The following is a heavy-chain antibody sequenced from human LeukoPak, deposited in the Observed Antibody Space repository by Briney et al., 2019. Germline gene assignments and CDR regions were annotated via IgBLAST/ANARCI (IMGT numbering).Heavy chain of an antibody. Sequence: PSETLSLTCAVYGGSFSDYDWNWIRQPPGKGLEWIGAINRSGNTNYSPSLKSRVTLSVDTSKSQFCLKLTSVTAADTAVYYCARSPWIYYLFDIWGQGTVVTVSS. V-gene: IGHV4-34*01. D-gene: IGHD1-26*01. CDR1: GGSFSDYD. CDR3: ARSPWIYYLFDI. CDR2: INRSGNT. J-gene: IGHJ3*02.